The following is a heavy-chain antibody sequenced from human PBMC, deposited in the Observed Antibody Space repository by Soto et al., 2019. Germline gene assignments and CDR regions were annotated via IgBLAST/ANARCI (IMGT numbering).Heavy chain of an antibody. D-gene: IGHD6-13*01. V-gene: IGHV4-34*01. CDR3: ARGNIAAALVY. CDR2: INHSGRT. J-gene: IGHJ4*02. Sequence: SETLSLTCAVYGGSISGHYWNWIRQPPGKGLEWIGEINHSGRTNYNPSLKSRVTISVDTSKNQFSLNLGSVTAADTAVYYCARGNIAAALVYWGQGIQVTVSS. CDR1: GGSISGHY.